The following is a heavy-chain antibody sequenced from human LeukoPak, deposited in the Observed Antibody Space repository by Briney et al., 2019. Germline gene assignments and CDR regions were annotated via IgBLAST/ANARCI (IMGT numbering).Heavy chain of an antibody. CDR1: GGAISSDC. J-gene: IGHJ4*02. D-gene: IGHD3-10*01. V-gene: IGHV4-59*01. Sequence: KSSQTLSLTCTVSGGAISSDCWTWIRQPPGKGLDWIGYIYYGGSTTYNPSPKRRVTISVDTSKNQFSRTLSSVTAADTAVYYCARARGSGRTRFDYWSQGTLVTVSS. CDR2: IYYGGST. CDR3: ARARGSGRTRFDY.